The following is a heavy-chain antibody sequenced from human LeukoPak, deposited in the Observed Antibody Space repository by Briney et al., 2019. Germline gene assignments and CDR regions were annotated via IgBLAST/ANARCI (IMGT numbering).Heavy chain of an antibody. CDR1: GGSISSSSYY. J-gene: IGHJ6*03. CDR2: IYYSGST. D-gene: IGHD2/OR15-2a*01. Sequence: PSETLSLTCTVSGGSISSSSYYWGWIRQPPGKGLEWIGSIYYSGSTYYNPFLKSRVTISVDTSKNQFSLKLSSVTAADTAVYYCARLTSLYLDYYYMDVWGKGTTVTVSS. V-gene: IGHV4-39*01. CDR3: ARLTSLYLDYYYMDV.